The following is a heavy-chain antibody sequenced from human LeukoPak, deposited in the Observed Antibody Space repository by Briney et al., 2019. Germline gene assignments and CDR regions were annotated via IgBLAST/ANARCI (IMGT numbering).Heavy chain of an antibody. CDR3: ARGPYSSGWVGAFDI. V-gene: IGHV4-39*07. CDR1: GGSISSSSYY. J-gene: IGHJ3*02. D-gene: IGHD6-19*01. Sequence: SEALSLTCTVSGGSISSSSYYWGWIRQPPGKGLEWIGSIYYSGSTNYNPSLKSRVTISVDTSKNQFSLKLSSVTAADTAVYYCARGPYSSGWVGAFDIWGQGTMVTVSS. CDR2: IYYSGST.